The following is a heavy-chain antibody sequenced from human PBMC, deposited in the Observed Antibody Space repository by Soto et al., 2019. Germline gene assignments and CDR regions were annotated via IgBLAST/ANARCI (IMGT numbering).Heavy chain of an antibody. CDR2: IFSNDEK. D-gene: IGHD6-6*01. CDR1: GFSLSNARMG. Sequence: QVTLKESGPVLVKPTETLTLTCTVSGFSLSNARMGVSWIRQPPGKALEWLAHIFSNDEKSYSTSLKSRLTISKDTTKRRVVLTMTNMDPVDTATYYCARIPGSSIAARHNLFAPWGKETLVTVSS. V-gene: IGHV2-26*01. J-gene: IGHJ5*02. CDR3: ARIPGSSIAARHNLFAP.